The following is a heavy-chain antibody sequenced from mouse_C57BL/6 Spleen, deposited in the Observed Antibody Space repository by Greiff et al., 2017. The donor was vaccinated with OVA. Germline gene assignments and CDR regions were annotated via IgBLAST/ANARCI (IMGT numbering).Heavy chain of an antibody. V-gene: IGHV10-1*01. J-gene: IGHJ4*01. Sequence: EVQLVESGGGLVQPKGSLKLSCAASGFSFNTYAMNWVRQAPGKGLEWVARIRSKSNNYATYYADSVKDRFTISRDDSESMLYLQMNNLKTEDTAMYYCVRRGVVEGYYAMDYWGQGTSVTVSS. D-gene: IGHD1-1*01. CDR1: GFSFNTYA. CDR3: VRRGVVEGYYAMDY. CDR2: IRSKSNNYAT.